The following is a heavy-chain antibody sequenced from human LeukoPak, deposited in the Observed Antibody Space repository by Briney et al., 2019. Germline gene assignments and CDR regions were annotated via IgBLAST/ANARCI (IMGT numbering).Heavy chain of an antibody. CDR1: GDSITSGGYS. CDR2: IYDSGIA. CDR3: ARVGSDY. V-gene: IGHV4-30-4*07. J-gene: IGHJ4*02. Sequence: SETLSLTCVVSGDSITSGGYSWSWIRQPPGKGLEWVGYIYDSGIAFYNPSLKSRVTMSVDTSKNHFFLNLRSVTAADTAVYYCARVGSDYWGQGTLVIVSS. D-gene: IGHD2-15*01.